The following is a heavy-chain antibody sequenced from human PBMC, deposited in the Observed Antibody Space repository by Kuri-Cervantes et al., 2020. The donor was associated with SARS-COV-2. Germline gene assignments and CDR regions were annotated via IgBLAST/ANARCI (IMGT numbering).Heavy chain of an antibody. CDR3: ARGRVGVQDF. D-gene: IGHD2-21*01. V-gene: IGHV3-30-3*01. Sequence: GGSLRLSCAASGFTFNNYAMHWVRQTPGEGLEWVAITSYDGTSKYYADSVKGRFTNSRDNSKNTLYLQMNNLRGDDTAVYFCARGRVGVQDFWGQETLVTVSS. CDR1: GFTFNNYA. CDR2: TSYDGTSK. J-gene: IGHJ4*02.